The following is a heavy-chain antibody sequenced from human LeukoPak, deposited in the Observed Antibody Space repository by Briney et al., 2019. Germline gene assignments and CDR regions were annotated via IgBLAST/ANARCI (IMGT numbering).Heavy chain of an antibody. CDR2: IFHSGNT. CDR3: ARRADYSSSSLPGEFDY. Sequence: SGTPSLTSAVSGGSISSNHWWSWVGQFPGRGLEWIGEIFHSGNTDYNPSLKSRVTISVDKSKNQWSLTLRSVTAADTAVYYCARRADYSSSSLPGEFDYWGQGTLVTVSS. D-gene: IGHD6-6*01. CDR1: GGSISSNHW. J-gene: IGHJ4*02. V-gene: IGHV4-4*02.